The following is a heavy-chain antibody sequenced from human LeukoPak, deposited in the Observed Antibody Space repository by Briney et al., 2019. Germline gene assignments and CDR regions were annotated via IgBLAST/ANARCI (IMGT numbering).Heavy chain of an antibody. V-gene: IGHV3-21*04. J-gene: IGHJ4*02. CDR1: GFTFSSYS. CDR3: AKIQKTRLAAAANGPFDY. CDR2: ISSSSSYI. Sequence: GGSLRLSCAASGFTFSSYSMNWVRQAPGKGLEWVSSISSSSSYIYYADSVKGRFTISRDNAKNSLYLQMNSLRAEDTAVYYCAKIQKTRLAAAANGPFDYWGQGTLVTVSS. D-gene: IGHD6-13*01.